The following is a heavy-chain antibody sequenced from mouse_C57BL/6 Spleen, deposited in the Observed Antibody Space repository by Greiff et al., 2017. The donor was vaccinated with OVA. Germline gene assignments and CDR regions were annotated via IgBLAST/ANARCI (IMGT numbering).Heavy chain of an antibody. V-gene: IGHV5-4*03. CDR3: ARVEVTDWYFDV. CDR2: ISDGGSYT. D-gene: IGHD2-2*01. J-gene: IGHJ1*03. CDR1: GFTFSSYA. Sequence: DVMLVESGGGLVKPGGSLKLSCAASGFTFSSYAMSWVRQTPEKRLEWVATISDGGSYTYYPDNVKGRFTISRDNAKNNLYLQMSHLKSEDTAMYYCARVEVTDWYFDVWGTGTTVTVSS.